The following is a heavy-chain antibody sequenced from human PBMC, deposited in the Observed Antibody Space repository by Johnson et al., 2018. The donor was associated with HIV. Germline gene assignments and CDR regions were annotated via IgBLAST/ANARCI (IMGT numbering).Heavy chain of an antibody. V-gene: IGHV3-23*04. CDR2: ISASGSST. J-gene: IGHJ3*01. D-gene: IGHD2-15*01. Sequence: VQLVESGGGLVQPGGSLRLSCAGSGFSFSSFAMSWVRQAPGKGLEWVSSISASGSSTYNADSVKGRFTISRDNSKNTLFVQMNSLRAEDTAVYYCAKDPAFMGSGVGVAFDVWVQGTMVTVSS. CDR1: GFSFSSFA. CDR3: AKDPAFMGSGVGVAFDV.